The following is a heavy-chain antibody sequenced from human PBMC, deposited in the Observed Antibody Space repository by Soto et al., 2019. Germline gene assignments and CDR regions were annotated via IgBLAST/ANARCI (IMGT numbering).Heavy chain of an antibody. CDR2: ISYDGSNK. CDR3: AKDRATVITHYYYGMDV. J-gene: IGHJ6*02. D-gene: IGHD4-4*01. CDR1: GFTFSSYG. V-gene: IGHV3-30*18. Sequence: GGSLRLSCAASGFTFSSYGMHWVRQAPGKGLEWVAVISYDGSNKYYADSVKGRFTISRDNSKNTLYLQMNSLRAEDTAVYYCAKDRATVITHYYYGMDVWGQGTTVTVSS.